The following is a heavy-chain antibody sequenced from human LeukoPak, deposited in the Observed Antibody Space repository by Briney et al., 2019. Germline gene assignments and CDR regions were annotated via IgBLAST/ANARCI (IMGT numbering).Heavy chain of an antibody. V-gene: IGHV1-2*06. J-gene: IGHJ4*02. D-gene: IGHD6-19*01. CDR2: INPNSGGP. CDR1: GYTFTGYY. CDR3: ARRGVAGNTLDC. Sequence: ASVKVSCKASGYTFTGYYIHWVRQAPGQGLEWMGRINPNSGGPDYAQKFQGRVTMTGDTSITTAYMDLSRLRYDDTAVYYCARRGVAGNTLDCWGQGTLVTVSS.